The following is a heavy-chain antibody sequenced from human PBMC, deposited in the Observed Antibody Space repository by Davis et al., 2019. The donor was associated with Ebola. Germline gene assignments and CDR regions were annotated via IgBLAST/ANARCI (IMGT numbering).Heavy chain of an antibody. J-gene: IGHJ4*02. CDR1: GFTFGDYV. CDR2: IRSKRDGGTT. V-gene: IGHV3-49*03. Sequence: GESPKISCTTSGFTFGDYVMSWLRQAPGKGLEWVGFIRSKRDGGTTDYAASVKGRFTISRDDSKSTAYLQMNSLKTEDTAVYYCSRRMSHFDYWGQGTLVTVSS. CDR3: SRRMSHFDY.